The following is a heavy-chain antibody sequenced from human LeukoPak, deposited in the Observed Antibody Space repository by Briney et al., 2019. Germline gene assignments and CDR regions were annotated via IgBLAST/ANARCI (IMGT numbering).Heavy chain of an antibody. D-gene: IGHD3-22*01. CDR3: GRNYYDNRGEAFDL. V-gene: IGHV4-4*07. CDR2: VCSSGIT. Sequence: SETLSLTCSVSGASISGYYWSWIRQTAGKGLEWIGRVCSSGITNYNPSLKSRVTMSVDASKNQFSLKLTSVTAADTAFYYCGRNYYDNRGEAFDLWGQGTMVTVSS. J-gene: IGHJ3*01. CDR1: GASISGYY.